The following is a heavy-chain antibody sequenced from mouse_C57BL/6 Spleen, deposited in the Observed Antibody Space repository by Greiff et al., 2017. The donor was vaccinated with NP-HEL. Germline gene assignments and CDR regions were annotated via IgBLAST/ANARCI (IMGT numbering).Heavy chain of an antibody. Sequence: EVQLQQSGPELVKPGASVKISCKASGYTFTDYYMNWVKQSHGKSLEWIGDINPNNGGTSYNQKFKGKATLTVDKSSSTAYMELRSLTSEDSAVYYCARVYYDYDGGDWYFDVWGTGTTVTVSS. V-gene: IGHV1-26*01. CDR2: INPNNGGT. J-gene: IGHJ1*03. D-gene: IGHD2-4*01. CDR1: GYTFTDYY. CDR3: ARVYYDYDGGDWYFDV.